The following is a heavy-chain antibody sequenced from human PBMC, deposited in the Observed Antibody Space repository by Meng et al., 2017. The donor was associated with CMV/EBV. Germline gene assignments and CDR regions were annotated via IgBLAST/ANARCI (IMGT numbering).Heavy chain of an antibody. Sequence: GGSLSLSCAVSGFTFSSYSMNWVRQAPGKGLEWVSSISSSSSYIYYADSVKGRFTISRDNAKHSLYLQMNSLRAEDTAVYYCARDRRRYYDFWSGDAFDIWGQGTMVTVSS. D-gene: IGHD3-3*01. CDR3: ARDRRRYYDFWSGDAFDI. J-gene: IGHJ3*02. CDR1: GFTFSSYS. V-gene: IGHV3-21*01. CDR2: ISSSSSYI.